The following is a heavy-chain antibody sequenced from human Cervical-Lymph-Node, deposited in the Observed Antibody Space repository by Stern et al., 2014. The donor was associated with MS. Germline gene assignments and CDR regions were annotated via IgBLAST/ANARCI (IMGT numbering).Heavy chain of an antibody. Sequence: QVTLRESGPTLVKPTQTLTLTCTFSGVSLNTSGVGVGWIRQPPGQALEWLALLYWDDDKRYSPSLKSRLTITKDTSRNQVVLTMTNMDPVDTATYFCAVESNYYDSTAYDLDYWGQGTLVTVSS. V-gene: IGHV2-5*02. J-gene: IGHJ4*02. CDR3: AVESNYYDSTAYDLDY. CDR1: GVSLNTSGVG. CDR2: LYWDDDK. D-gene: IGHD3-22*01.